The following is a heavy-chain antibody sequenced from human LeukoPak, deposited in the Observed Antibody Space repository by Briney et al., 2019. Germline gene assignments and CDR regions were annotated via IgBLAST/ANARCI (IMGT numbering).Heavy chain of an antibody. CDR3: ARDLDYGGGSNFDH. V-gene: IGHV3-74*03. CDR2: IKSDVSTI. D-gene: IGHD4-23*01. J-gene: IGHJ4*02. Sequence: SLCPSPAASRFAFSTYWINGVRQAPRKGLVWGSRIKSDVSTITYADPVRGRFTISWDNARNSLYPQMNSLRPQDTAVYYCARDLDYGGGSNFDHWGQGTLVTVSS. CDR1: RFAFSTYW.